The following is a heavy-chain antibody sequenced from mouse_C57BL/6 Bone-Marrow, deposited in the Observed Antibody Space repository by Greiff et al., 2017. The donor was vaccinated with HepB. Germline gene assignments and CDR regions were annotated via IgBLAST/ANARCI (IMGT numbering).Heavy chain of an antibody. CDR3: AREGGKGGYYAMDY. V-gene: IGHV1-81*01. D-gene: IGHD1-3*01. CDR2: IYPRSGNT. Sequence: VQRVESGAELARPGASVKLSCKASGYTFTSYGISWVKQRTGQGLEWIGEIYPRSGNTYYNEKFKGKATLTADKSSSTAYMELRSLTSEDSAVYFCAREGGKGGYYAMDYWGQGTSVTVSS. CDR1: GYTFTSYG. J-gene: IGHJ4*01.